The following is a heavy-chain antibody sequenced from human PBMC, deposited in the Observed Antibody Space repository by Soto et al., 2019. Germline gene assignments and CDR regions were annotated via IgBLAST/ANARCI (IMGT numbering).Heavy chain of an antibody. J-gene: IGHJ4*02. CDR3: ARDGSDY. CDR2: IIPIFDTS. V-gene: IGHV1-69*01. CDR1: GGTFSKFA. Sequence: QVQLVQSGAEVKKPGSSVKVSCKTSGGTFSKFAISWVRQAPGQGLEWLGGIIPIFDTSHYAEKFQGRITISADEPSSTAYMELSSLRSDDTAVYFCARDGSDYWGQGTLVTVSS.